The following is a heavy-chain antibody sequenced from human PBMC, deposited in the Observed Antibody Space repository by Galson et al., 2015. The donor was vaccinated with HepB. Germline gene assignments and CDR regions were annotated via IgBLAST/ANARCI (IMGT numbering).Heavy chain of an antibody. CDR2: ISGGSDGT. J-gene: IGHJ6*02. Sequence: SLRLSCAASGFTFSSYAISWVRQAPGKGLEWVSTISGGSDGTYYADSVKGRFTVSRDNAKNTLSLQMNSLRDEDTAVYYCAKSLGTGAARGLDVWGQGTTVTVSS. CDR3: AKSLGTGAARGLDV. D-gene: IGHD2-8*02. CDR1: GFTFSSYA. V-gene: IGHV3-23*01.